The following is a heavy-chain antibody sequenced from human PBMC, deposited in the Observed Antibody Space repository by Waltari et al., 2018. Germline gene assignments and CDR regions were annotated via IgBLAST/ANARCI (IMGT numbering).Heavy chain of an antibody. J-gene: IGHJ5*02. Sequence: QVQLQESGPGLVRPSETLSLTCTVSGGPISDFYWTWIRQPAGKGLEWIGRIYGRGSTNYPPSLKGRVSMSVDTSKNQFSLMLTSVTAADTAVYFCARDYDQDWFDPWGQGTLVTVS. CDR2: IYGRGST. CDR3: ARDYDQDWFDP. V-gene: IGHV4-4*07. CDR1: GGPISDFY. D-gene: IGHD3-16*01.